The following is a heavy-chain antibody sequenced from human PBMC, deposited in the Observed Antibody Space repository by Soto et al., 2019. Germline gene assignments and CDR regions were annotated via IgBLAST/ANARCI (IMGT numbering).Heavy chain of an antibody. CDR2: ISGSGATT. D-gene: IGHD2-8*01. CDR3: AREQCSPLDRYCADGAVDWDDP. CDR1: GFSFSTYA. J-gene: IGHJ5*02. Sequence: EVQLLQSGGGLVQPGGSLRLSCAASGFSFSTYAMSWVRQAPGKGLEWVSAISGSGATTFYADSMKGRFTISRDNSRDTLYLQMNSLRAEDTAVYFCAREQCSPLDRYCADGAVDWDDPWGRGTLVTVSS. V-gene: IGHV3-23*01.